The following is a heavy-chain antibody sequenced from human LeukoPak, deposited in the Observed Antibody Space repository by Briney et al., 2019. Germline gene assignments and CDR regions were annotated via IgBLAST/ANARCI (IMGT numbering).Heavy chain of an antibody. J-gene: IGHJ6*02. CDR2: IKQDGSEK. CDR3: ARVSRDFYSNYYYYCGMDV. V-gene: IGHV3-7*01. CDR1: GFTFSSYW. Sequence: PGGSLRLSCAASGFTFSSYWMSWVRQAPGKGLEWVANIKQDGSEKYYVDSVKGRFTISRDNAKNSLYLQMNSLRAEDTAVYYCARVSRDFYSNYYYYCGMDVWGQGTTVTVSS. D-gene: IGHD4-11*01.